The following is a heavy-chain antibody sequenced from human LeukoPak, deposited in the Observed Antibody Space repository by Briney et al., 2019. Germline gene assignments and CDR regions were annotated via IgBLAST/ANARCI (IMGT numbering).Heavy chain of an antibody. D-gene: IGHD5-12*01. CDR1: GGSISSYY. V-gene: IGHV4-59*01. Sequence: SETLSLTCTVSGGSISSYYWSWIRQPPGKGLEWIGYIYYSGSTNYNPSLKSRVTISVDTSKNQFSLKLSSVTAADTAVYYCARDQVDSGYDRSDNDYWGQGTLVTVSS. J-gene: IGHJ4*02. CDR3: ARDQVDSGYDRSDNDY. CDR2: IYYSGST.